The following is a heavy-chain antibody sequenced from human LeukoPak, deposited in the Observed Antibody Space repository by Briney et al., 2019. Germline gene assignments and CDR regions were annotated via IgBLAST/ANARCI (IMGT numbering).Heavy chain of an antibody. CDR1: GGSVSSGSYY. V-gene: IGHV4-61*01. Sequence: PSETLSLTCTVSGGSVSSGSYYWSWIRQPPGKGLEWIGNIYHSGSTNYNPSLKSRVTISVDTSKNQFSLKLSSVTAADTAVYYCARMVITVAKRYYFDYWGQGTLVTVSS. CDR3: ARMVITVAKRYYFDY. J-gene: IGHJ4*02. CDR2: IYHSGST. D-gene: IGHD4-17*01.